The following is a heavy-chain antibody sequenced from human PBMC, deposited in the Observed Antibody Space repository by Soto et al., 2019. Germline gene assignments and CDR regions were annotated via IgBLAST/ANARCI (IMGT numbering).Heavy chain of an antibody. Sequence: GGSLRLSCGASGFTFKFSNYAMNWVRQAPGKGLEWVSYISGGGATTYYADSVKGRFTISRDNSNNTMFLQMNSLRAEDTATYYCAKQSSGWVFDYWDQGALVTVSS. J-gene: IGHJ4*02. CDR2: ISGGGATT. D-gene: IGHD6-19*01. CDR3: AKQSSGWVFDY. CDR1: GFTFKFSNYA. V-gene: IGHV3-23*01.